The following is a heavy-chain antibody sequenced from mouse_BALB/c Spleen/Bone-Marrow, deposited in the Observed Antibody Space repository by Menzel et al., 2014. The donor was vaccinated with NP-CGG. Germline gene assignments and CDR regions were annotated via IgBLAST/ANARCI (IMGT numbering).Heavy chain of an antibody. CDR3: ARRGENSLLRPRYFDV. Sequence: EVHLVESGGGLVKPGGSPKLSCAASGFTFSSYALSWVRRTPEKRLEWVATITIGGSYTFYPDSVRGRFTISRDNAKNTLYLQMSSLRSEDTAMYYCARRGENSLLRPRYFDVWGAGTTVTVSS. D-gene: IGHD1-2*01. CDR2: ITIGGSYT. CDR1: GFTFSSYA. J-gene: IGHJ1*01. V-gene: IGHV5-9-3*01.